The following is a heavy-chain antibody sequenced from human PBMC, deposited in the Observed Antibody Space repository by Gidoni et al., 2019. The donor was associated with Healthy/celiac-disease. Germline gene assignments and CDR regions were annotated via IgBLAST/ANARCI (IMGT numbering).Heavy chain of an antibody. V-gene: IGHV4-39*01. CDR3: ARRPFGVVTILWYFDL. CDR1: GGSISSSSYY. Sequence: QLQLQESGPGLVKPSETLSLTCTVSGGSISSSSYYWGWIRQPPGKGLEWIGSIYYSGSTYYNPSLKSRVTISVDTSKNQFSLKLSSVTAADTAVYYCARRPFGVVTILWYFDLWGRGTLVTVSS. CDR2: IYYSGST. J-gene: IGHJ2*01. D-gene: IGHD3-3*01.